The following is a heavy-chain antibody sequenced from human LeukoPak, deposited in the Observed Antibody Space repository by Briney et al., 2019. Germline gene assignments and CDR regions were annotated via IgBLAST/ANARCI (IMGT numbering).Heavy chain of an antibody. CDR1: GFTFSSYA. V-gene: IGHV3-23*01. CDR2: ISGSGDST. Sequence: GGSLRLSCAASGFTFSSYAMSWVRQAPGKGLEWVSTISGSGDSTYYADSVKGRFTISRDNSKNTLYLQMNSLRPEDTAVYYCPKGCATTSCYTSEYWGQGTLVTVSS. J-gene: IGHJ4*02. D-gene: IGHD2-2*02. CDR3: PKGCATTSCYTSEY.